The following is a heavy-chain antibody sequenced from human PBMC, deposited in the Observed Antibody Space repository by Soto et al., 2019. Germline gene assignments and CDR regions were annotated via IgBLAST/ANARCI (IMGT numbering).Heavy chain of an antibody. Sequence: QLQLQESGPGLVKPSETLYLTCTVSGDSISITSYYWGWVRQPPGKGLEWIGSIHYSGSTHYNPPLQRRVTISGDASKKQFSLKRRSVTAADTAVYYGASTKDETLYFDYWGQGTLVTVSS. CDR1: GDSISITSYY. CDR3: ASTKDETLYFDY. D-gene: IGHD2-15*01. CDR2: IHYSGST. V-gene: IGHV4-39*01. J-gene: IGHJ4*02.